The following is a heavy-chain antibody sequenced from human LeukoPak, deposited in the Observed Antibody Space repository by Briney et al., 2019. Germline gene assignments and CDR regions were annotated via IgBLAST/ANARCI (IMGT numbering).Heavy chain of an antibody. D-gene: IGHD6-19*01. J-gene: IGHJ4*02. Sequence: ASVKVSCKASGYTFTNYAMHWVRQAPGQRLEWMGWINAGNGNTKYSQKFQGRVTITRDTSASTAYMELSSLRSEDTAVYYCARGGSSGCFDYWGQGTLVTVSS. V-gene: IGHV1-3*01. CDR1: GYTFTNYA. CDR3: ARGGSSGCFDY. CDR2: INAGNGNT.